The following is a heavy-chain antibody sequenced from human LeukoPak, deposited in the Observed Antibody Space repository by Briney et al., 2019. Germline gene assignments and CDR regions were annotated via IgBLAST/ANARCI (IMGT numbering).Heavy chain of an antibody. CDR2: INHSGST. Sequence: SETLSLTCAVYGGSFSGYYWSWIRQPPGKGLEWIGEINHSGSTNYNPSLKSRVIISVDTSKNQFSLKLSSVTAADTAVYYCARARVTAVRRQNWFDPWGQGTLVTVSS. J-gene: IGHJ5*02. D-gene: IGHD2-2*01. CDR3: ARARVTAVRRQNWFDP. V-gene: IGHV4-34*01. CDR1: GGSFSGYY.